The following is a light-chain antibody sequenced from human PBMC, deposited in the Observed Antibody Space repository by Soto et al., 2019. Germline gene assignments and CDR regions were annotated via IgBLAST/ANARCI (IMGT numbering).Light chain of an antibody. CDR2: KAS. CDR1: QSISSW. J-gene: IGKJ1*01. CDR3: KQYNSWWT. V-gene: IGKV1-5*03. Sequence: DIPMTQSPSTLSASVGDRVTITCRASQSISSWLAWYQKKPGKAPKLLIYKASSLESGVPSRFSGSGSGTEFTLTSSSLQPDDFAAYYCKQYNSWWTFVQGTKVQIK.